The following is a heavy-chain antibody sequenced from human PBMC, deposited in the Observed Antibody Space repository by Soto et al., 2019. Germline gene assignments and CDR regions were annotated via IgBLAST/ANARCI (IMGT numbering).Heavy chain of an antibody. Sequence: ASVKVSCKASGYTFTGYYMHWVRQAPGQGLEWMGWINANNGDTNYAQKLQGRVTMTTDTSTSTAYMELRSLRSDDTAVYYCARGHYMDVWGKGTTVTVSS. CDR2: INANNGDT. J-gene: IGHJ6*03. V-gene: IGHV1-2*02. CDR3: ARGHYMDV. CDR1: GYTFTGYY.